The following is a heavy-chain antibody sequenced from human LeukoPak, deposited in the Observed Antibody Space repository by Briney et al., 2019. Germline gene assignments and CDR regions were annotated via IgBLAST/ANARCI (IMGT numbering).Heavy chain of an antibody. J-gene: IGHJ4*02. CDR3: ARDGPRIATLGEDFDY. D-gene: IGHD6-6*01. Sequence: ASVKVSCKASGYTFTSYYMHWVRQAPGQGHEWMGITNPSGGSTSYAQKFQGRVTMTRDTSTSTVYMELSSLRSEDTAVYYCARDGPRIATLGEDFDYWGQGTLVTVSS. CDR2: TNPSGGST. V-gene: IGHV1-46*01. CDR1: GYTFTSYY.